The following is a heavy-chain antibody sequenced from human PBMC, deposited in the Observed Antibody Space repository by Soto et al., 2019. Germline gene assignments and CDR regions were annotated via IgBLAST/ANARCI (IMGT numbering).Heavy chain of an antibody. J-gene: IGHJ6*03. CDR1: GFTFSDYY. D-gene: IGHD2-15*01. CDR3: ARDPRYCRGGSCFNSYYYYYMDV. V-gene: IGHV3-11*01. CDR2: ISSSGSTI. Sequence: GGSLRLSCAASGFTFSDYYMSWIRQAPGKGLEWVSHISSSGSTIYYADSVKGRFTISRDNAKNSLYLQMNSLRAEDTAVYYCARDPRYCRGGSCFNSYYYYYMDVWGKGTTVTVSS.